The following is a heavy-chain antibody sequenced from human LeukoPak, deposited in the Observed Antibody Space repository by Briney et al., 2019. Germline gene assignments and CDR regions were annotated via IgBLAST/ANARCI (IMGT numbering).Heavy chain of an antibody. Sequence: PGGSLRLSCAASGFTFSSYGMHWVRQAPGKGLEWVAFIRYDGTNKYYADSVKGRFTISRDNSKNTLYLQMNSLRAGDTAVYYCAKARYFDWLDDYWGQGTLVTVSS. V-gene: IGHV3-30*02. D-gene: IGHD3-9*01. CDR3: AKARYFDWLDDY. CDR1: GFTFSSYG. CDR2: IRYDGTNK. J-gene: IGHJ4*02.